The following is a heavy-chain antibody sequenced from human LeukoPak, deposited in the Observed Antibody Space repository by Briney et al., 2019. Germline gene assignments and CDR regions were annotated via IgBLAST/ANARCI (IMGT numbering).Heavy chain of an antibody. CDR2: IYTSGST. V-gene: IGHV4-4*07. CDR3: ARDGLYYYYYGMDV. J-gene: IGHJ6*02. CDR1: GGSISSYY. Sequence: PSETLSLTCTVSGGSISSYYWSWIRQPAGKGLEWIGRIYTSGSTNYNPSLKSRVTMSVNTSKNQFSLKLSSVTAADTAVYYCARDGLYYYYYGMDVWGQGTTVTVSS.